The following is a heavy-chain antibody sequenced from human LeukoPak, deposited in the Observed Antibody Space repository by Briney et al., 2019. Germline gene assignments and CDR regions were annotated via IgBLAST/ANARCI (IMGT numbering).Heavy chain of an antibody. V-gene: IGHV3-72*01. CDR2: TRNKANSYTT. D-gene: IGHD5-12*01. Sequence: PGGSLRLSCAASGFTFSDHYIDWVRQAPGKGLEWVGRTRNKANSYTTEYAASVKGRFTISRDDSKNSLYLQMNSLKTEDTAVYYCARGPAGYVATIGGYFDYWGQGTLVTVSS. CDR1: GFTFSDHY. CDR3: ARGPAGYVATIGGYFDY. J-gene: IGHJ4*02.